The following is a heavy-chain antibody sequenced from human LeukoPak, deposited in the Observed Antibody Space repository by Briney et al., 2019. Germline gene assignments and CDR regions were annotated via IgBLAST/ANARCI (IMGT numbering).Heavy chain of an antibody. CDR1: GGSISSYY. CDR3: ARTGVGWFGELSY. Sequence: PSETLSLTCTVSGGSISSYYWSWIRQPPGKGLEWIGYIYYSGSTNYNPSLKSRVTISVDTSKNQFSLKLSSVTAADTAVYYCARTGVGWFGELSYWGQGTLVTVSS. J-gene: IGHJ4*02. V-gene: IGHV4-59*01. CDR2: IYYSGST. D-gene: IGHD3-10*01.